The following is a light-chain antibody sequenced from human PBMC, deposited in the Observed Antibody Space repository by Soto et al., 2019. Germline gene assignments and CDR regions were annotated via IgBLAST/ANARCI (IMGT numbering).Light chain of an antibody. V-gene: IGKV3-15*01. CDR1: QSVGSN. J-gene: IGKJ4*01. CDR3: QQYKDWPLT. Sequence: ERVLTHSPATLSVSPGERATLSCRASQSVGSNLAWYQQKPGQVPRLLMYGVSTRATSVPARFSGSGSGPEFTLTISSLQSEDFAVYYCQQYKDWPLTFGGGTKVDIK. CDR2: GVS.